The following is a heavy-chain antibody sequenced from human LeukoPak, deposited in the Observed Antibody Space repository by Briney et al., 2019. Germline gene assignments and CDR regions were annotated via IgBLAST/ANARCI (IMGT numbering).Heavy chain of an antibody. V-gene: IGHV3-21*01. Sequence: PGGSLRLSCAASGFTFSSYEMNWVRQAPGKGLEWVSSISTSSSYIYYADSVKGRFTISRDNAKNSLYLQMNSLRAEDTAVYYCARSSWFGEERFDPWGQGTLVTVSS. J-gene: IGHJ5*02. D-gene: IGHD3-10*01. CDR2: ISTSSSYI. CDR1: GFTFSSYE. CDR3: ARSSWFGEERFDP.